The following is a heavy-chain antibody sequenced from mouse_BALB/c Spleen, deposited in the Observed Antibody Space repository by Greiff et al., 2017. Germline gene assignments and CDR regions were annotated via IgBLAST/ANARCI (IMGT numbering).Heavy chain of an antibody. Sequence: QVQLQQSGAELVRPGTSVKISCKASGYTFTNSWLGWVKQRPGHGLEWIGDIYPGGGYTNDNEKFTGKATLTADTSSSTAYMQLSSLTSEDTAVYFCARTVGIDYWGQGTTLTVSS. CDR1: GYTFTNSW. V-gene: IGHV1-63*02. CDR2: IYPGGGYT. J-gene: IGHJ2*01. CDR3: ARTVGIDY. D-gene: IGHD4-1*01.